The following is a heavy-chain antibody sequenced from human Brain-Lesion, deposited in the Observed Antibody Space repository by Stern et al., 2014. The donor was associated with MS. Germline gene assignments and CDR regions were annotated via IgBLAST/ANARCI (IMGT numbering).Heavy chain of an antibody. CDR3: ARDCGVGNCAGARGYSYYYGLDV. CDR2: IKQDGREK. D-gene: IGHD2-8*02. V-gene: IGHV3-7*01. J-gene: IGHJ6*02. CDR1: GFSFSSYW. Sequence: VQLLQSGGGLVQPGGSQRLSCAASGFSFSSYWMTWVRQAPGRGPEWVANIKQDGREKYYVDSVKGRFTISRDNAKNSLYLQMHSLRDEDTAVYYCARDCGVGNCAGARGYSYYYGLDVWGQGTTVTVSS.